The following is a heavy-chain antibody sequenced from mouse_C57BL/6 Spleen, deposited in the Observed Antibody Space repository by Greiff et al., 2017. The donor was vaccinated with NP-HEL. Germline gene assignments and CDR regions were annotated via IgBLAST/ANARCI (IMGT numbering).Heavy chain of an antibody. CDR1: GYTFTSYW. D-gene: IGHD2-4*01. Sequence: QVHVKQPGAELVKPGASVKMSCKASGYTFTSYWITWVKQRPGQGLEWIGDIYPGSGSTNYNEKFKSKATLTVDTSSSTAYMQLSSLTSEDSAVYYCARREITTLFDYWGQGTTLTVSS. CDR3: ARREITTLFDY. J-gene: IGHJ2*01. CDR2: IYPGSGST. V-gene: IGHV1-55*01.